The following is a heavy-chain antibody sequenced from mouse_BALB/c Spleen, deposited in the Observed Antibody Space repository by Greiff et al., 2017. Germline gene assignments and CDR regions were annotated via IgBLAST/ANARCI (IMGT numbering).Heavy chain of an antibody. J-gene: IGHJ2*01. CDR1: GFTFSSYA. CDR3: ARGYGQDFDY. Sequence: EVQLVESGGGLVKPGGSLKLSCAASGFTFSSYAMSWVRQTPEKRLEWVASISSGGSTYYPDSVKGRFTISRDNARNILYLQMSSLRSEDTAMYYCARGYGQDFDYWGQGTTLTVSS. V-gene: IGHV5-6-5*01. D-gene: IGHD1-2*01. CDR2: ISSGGST.